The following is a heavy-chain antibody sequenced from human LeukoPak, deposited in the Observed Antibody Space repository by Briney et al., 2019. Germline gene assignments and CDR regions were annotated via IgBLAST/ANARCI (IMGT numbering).Heavy chain of an antibody. D-gene: IGHD2-2*01. Sequence: GGSLRLSCAASGFTFSSYSMNWVRQAPGKGLEWVGRTRNKANSYTTEYAASVKDRFTISRDDSEKSLYLQMNSLKTEDTAVYYCARVRYCSSTTCRGAFDIWGQGTMVTVSS. V-gene: IGHV3-72*01. J-gene: IGHJ3*02. CDR2: TRNKANSYTT. CDR1: GFTFSSYS. CDR3: ARVRYCSSTTCRGAFDI.